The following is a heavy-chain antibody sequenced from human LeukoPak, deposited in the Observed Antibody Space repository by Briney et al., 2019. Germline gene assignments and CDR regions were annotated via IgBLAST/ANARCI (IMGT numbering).Heavy chain of an antibody. Sequence: PSETLSLTCAVYGGSFSGYYWSWIRQPPGKGLEWIGEINHSGSTNYNPSLKSRVTISVDTSKNQFSLKLSSVTAADTAVYYCARDGDIYCSGGSCYESNWFDPWGQGTLVTVSS. CDR3: ARDGDIYCSGGSCYESNWFDP. CDR1: GGSFSGYY. D-gene: IGHD2-15*01. J-gene: IGHJ5*02. V-gene: IGHV4-34*01. CDR2: INHSGST.